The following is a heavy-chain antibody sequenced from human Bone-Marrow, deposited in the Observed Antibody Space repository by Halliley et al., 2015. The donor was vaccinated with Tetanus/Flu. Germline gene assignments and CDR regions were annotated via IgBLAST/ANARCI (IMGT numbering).Heavy chain of an antibody. Sequence: WVGWIRADNGNKNHPIKFQGRGTMTTDTSRTTAYLDLRALRSDDTAMYYCATALDSDDWYFDLWGRGTLVTVFS. J-gene: IGHJ2*01. V-gene: IGHV1-18*01. CDR3: ATALDSDDWYFDL. CDR2: IRADNGNK. D-gene: IGHD2-21*02.